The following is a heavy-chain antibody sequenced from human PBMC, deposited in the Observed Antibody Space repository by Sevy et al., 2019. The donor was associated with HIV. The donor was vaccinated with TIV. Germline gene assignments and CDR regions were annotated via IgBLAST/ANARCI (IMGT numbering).Heavy chain of an antibody. CDR1: GYTLTELS. Sequence: ASVKVSCKVSGYTLTELSMHWVRQAPGKRLEWMGGFAPQDGETICAQKFQGRVTMTEDTSTDTAYMELSSLRSEDTAVYYCATGWYYYDSSGYYYTSRGNWFDYWGQGTLVTVSS. J-gene: IGHJ4*02. CDR2: FAPQDGET. V-gene: IGHV1-24*01. CDR3: ATGWYYYDSSGYYYTSRGNWFDY. D-gene: IGHD3-22*01.